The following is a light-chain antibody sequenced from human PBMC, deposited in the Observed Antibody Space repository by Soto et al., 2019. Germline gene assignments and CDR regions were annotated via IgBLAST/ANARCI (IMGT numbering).Light chain of an antibody. CDR1: QGIVRW. V-gene: IGKV1-5*01. J-gene: IGKJ1*01. CDR3: QHYYGFSRT. CDR2: DAS. Sequence: DIQMTQSPSTLSASVGDKVTITCRASQGIVRWLAWYQQKXGKAPKXXSYDASSLESGVPSRFSGSGAGTDFTLTINSLKPDDFETYYCQHYYGFSRTFGQGTKVDIK.